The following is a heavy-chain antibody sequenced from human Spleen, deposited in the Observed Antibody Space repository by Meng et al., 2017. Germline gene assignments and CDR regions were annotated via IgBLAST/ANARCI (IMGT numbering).Heavy chain of an antibody. CDR3: ARESSLDAIDF. J-gene: IGHJ4*02. V-gene: IGHV4-59*01. D-gene: IGHD1-1*01. CDR2: VYYSGRT. Sequence: SETLSLTCTVSGGSISSYYWSWIRQAPGKGLEWIGNVYYSGRTNYIPSLKSRLTISVDPSKNQVSLRLSSVTAADTAMYFCARESSLDAIDFWGQGTLVTVSS. CDR1: GGSISSYY.